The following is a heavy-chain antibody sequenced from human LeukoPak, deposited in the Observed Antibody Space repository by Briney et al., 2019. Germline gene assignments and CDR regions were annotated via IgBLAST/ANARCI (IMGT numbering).Heavy chain of an antibody. CDR3: ARAYYYDSSGYYSDYFDC. J-gene: IGHJ4*02. D-gene: IGHD3-22*01. CDR1: GFTFSDYY. Sequence: GGSLRLSCAASGFTFSDYYMSWIRQAPGKGLEWVSYISSSGSTTYYADSVKGRFTISRDNSKNTLYLQMNSLRAEDTAVYYCARAYYYDSSGYYSDYFDCWGQGTLVTVSS. CDR2: ISSSGSTT. V-gene: IGHV3-11*01.